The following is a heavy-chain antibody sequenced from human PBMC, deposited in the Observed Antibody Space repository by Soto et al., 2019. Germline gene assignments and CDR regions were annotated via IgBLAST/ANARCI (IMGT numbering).Heavy chain of an antibody. V-gene: IGHV3-21*01. J-gene: IGHJ3*02. CDR3: ARDGGGTLYYYDSSGYYPDAFDI. Sequence: EVQLVESGGGLVKPGGSLRLSCAASGFTFSSYSMNWVRQAPGKGLEWVSSISSSSSYIYYADSVKGRFTISRDNAKNSLYLQMNSLRAEDTAGYYCARDGGGTLYYYDSSGYYPDAFDIWGQGTMVTVSS. CDR1: GFTFSSYS. D-gene: IGHD3-22*01. CDR2: ISSSSSYI.